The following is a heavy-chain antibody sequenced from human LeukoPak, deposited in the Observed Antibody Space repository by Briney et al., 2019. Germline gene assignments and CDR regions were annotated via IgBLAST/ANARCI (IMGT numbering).Heavy chain of an antibody. CDR3: ARTSQARRVGAITYFDY. J-gene: IGHJ4*02. D-gene: IGHD1-26*01. CDR2: IYYSGST. Sequence: SETLSLTCTVSGGSISSSSYYWGWIRQPPGKGLEWIGSIYYSGSTYYNPSLKSRVTISVDKSKNQFSLKLSSVTAADTAVYYCARTSQARRVGAITYFDYWGQGTLVTVSS. V-gene: IGHV4-39*07. CDR1: GGSISSSSYY.